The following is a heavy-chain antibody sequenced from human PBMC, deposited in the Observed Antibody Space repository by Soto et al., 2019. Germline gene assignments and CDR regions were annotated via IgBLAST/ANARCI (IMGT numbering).Heavy chain of an antibody. J-gene: IGHJ4*02. Sequence: EVQLVESGGGLVEPGGSLRLSCAASGFTFSSYSMIWVRQAPGKGLEWVSAISSSSSNIYYADSVKGRFTISRDNAKNSRYLQMNSLRAEDTAVYYCASGVMVVTRSLDYWGQGTLVTVSS. D-gene: IGHD3-16*01. CDR1: GFTFSSYS. CDR2: ISSSSSNI. CDR3: ASGVMVVTRSLDY. V-gene: IGHV3-21*01.